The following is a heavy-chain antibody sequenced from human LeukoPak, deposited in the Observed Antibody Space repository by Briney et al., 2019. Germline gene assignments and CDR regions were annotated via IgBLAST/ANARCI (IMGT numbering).Heavy chain of an antibody. J-gene: IGHJ5*02. Sequence: GASVKVSCKASGYTFTSYDINWVRQATGQGLEWMGWMNPNSGNTGYAQKFQGRVTMIRNTSISTAYMELSSLRSEDTAVYYCAREGERVRGPFDPWGQGTLVTVSS. CDR1: GYTFTSYD. D-gene: IGHD3-10*01. CDR3: AREGERVRGPFDP. CDR2: MNPNSGNT. V-gene: IGHV1-8*01.